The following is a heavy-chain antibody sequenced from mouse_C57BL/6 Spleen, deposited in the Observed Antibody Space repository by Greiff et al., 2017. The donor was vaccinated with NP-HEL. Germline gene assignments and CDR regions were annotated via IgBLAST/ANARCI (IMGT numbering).Heavy chain of an antibody. CDR2: FSSGGSYT. Sequence: EVRLVESGGDLVKPGGSLKRSCAAPGSTFSSYGMSGVRQTPDKRLEWVATFSSGGSYTNYLDSVKGRFTIYRDNAKNNLYLQMSSLESEDTAMYYSASNGPSFDYWGKGTLVTVSA. J-gene: IGHJ3*01. CDR1: GSTFSSYG. CDR3: ASNGPSFDY. V-gene: IGHV5-6*02. D-gene: IGHD1-1*02.